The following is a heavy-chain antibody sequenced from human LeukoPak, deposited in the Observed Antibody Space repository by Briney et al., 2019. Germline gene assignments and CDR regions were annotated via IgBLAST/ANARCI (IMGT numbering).Heavy chain of an antibody. Sequence: SETLSLTCTVSRGSVSSSTYYWSWVRQPPGKGLEWIASIYYTGSTYYNPSLKSRVTISVDTSKNQFSLKLSSVTAADTAVYYCARNPRQQLVPFDYWGQGTLVTVSS. V-gene: IGHV4-39*07. J-gene: IGHJ4*02. D-gene: IGHD6-13*01. CDR3: ARNPRQQLVPFDY. CDR1: RGSVSSSTYY. CDR2: IYYTGST.